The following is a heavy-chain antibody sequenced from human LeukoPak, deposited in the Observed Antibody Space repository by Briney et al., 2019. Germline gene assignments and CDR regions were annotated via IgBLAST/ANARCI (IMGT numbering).Heavy chain of an antibody. CDR1: GFTFSSYG. D-gene: IGHD6-19*01. J-gene: IGHJ4*02. Sequence: RSLRLSCAASGFTFSSYGMHWVRQAPGKGLEWVAVIWYDGSNKYYADSVKGRFTISRDNSKNTLYLQMNSLRAEDTAVYYCARDHSSGWYSDYFDYRGQGTLVTVSS. CDR2: IWYDGSNK. V-gene: IGHV3-33*01. CDR3: ARDHSSGWYSDYFDY.